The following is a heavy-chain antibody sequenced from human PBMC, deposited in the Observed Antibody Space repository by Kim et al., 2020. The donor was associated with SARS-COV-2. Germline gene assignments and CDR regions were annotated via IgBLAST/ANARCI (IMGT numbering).Heavy chain of an antibody. D-gene: IGHD3-10*01. Sequence: SETLSLTCTVSGGSISSGGYYWSWIRQHPGKGLEWIGYIYYSGSTYYNPSLKSRVTISVDTSKNQFSLKLSSVTAADTAVYYCARGEDPMVRGVTNDYWGQGTLVTLSS. J-gene: IGHJ4*02. V-gene: IGHV4-31*03. CDR1: GGSISSGGYY. CDR3: ARGEDPMVRGVTNDY. CDR2: IYYSGST.